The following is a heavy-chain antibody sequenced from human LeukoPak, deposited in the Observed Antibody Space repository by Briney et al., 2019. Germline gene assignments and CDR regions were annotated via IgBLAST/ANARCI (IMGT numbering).Heavy chain of an antibody. CDR1: GFTFSSYA. CDR2: ISYDGSNK. D-gene: IGHD3-22*01. Sequence: GGSLRPSCAASGFTFSSYAMHWVRQAPGKGLEWVAVISYDGSNKYYADSVKGRFTISRDNSKNTLYLQMNSLRAEDTAVYYCAREADSSGYYYPVDYWGQGTLVTVSS. J-gene: IGHJ4*02. CDR3: AREADSSGYYYPVDY. V-gene: IGHV3-30-3*01.